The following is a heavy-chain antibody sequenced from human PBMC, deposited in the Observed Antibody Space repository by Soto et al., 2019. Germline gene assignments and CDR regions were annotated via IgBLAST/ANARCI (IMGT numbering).Heavy chain of an antibody. J-gene: IGHJ6*02. CDR1: GGSISSGGYY. CDR2: IYYSGST. Sequence: SETLSLTCTVSGGSISSGGYYWSWVRQHPGKGLEWIGYIYYSGSTYYNPSLKSRVTISVDTSKNQFSLKLSSVTAADTAVYYCXRANTVTAPGYYYGMDVWGQGTTVTVSS. CDR3: XRANTVTAPGYYYGMDV. V-gene: IGHV4-31*03. D-gene: IGHD4-4*01.